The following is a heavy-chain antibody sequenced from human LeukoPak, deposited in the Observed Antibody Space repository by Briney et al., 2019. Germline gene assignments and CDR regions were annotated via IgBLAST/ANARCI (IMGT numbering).Heavy chain of an antibody. Sequence: ASVKVSCKASGYTFTGYYIHWVRQAPGQGLEWMGWINPNSGGTTYAQNFQGRVTMTRDTSISTAYMELSRLTSDDTAVYYCARGDGHSPDAWGQETLVTVSS. D-gene: IGHD5-24*01. J-gene: IGHJ5*02. CDR1: GYTFTGYY. CDR3: ARGDGHSPDA. V-gene: IGHV1-2*02. CDR2: INPNSGGT.